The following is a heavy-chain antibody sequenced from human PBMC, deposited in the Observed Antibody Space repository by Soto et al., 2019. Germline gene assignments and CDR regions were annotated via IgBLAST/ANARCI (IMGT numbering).Heavy chain of an antibody. CDR2: IDNDGSGT. J-gene: IGHJ4*02. CDR3: GRTNPGYSYVNY. CDR1: GFTFSSYW. V-gene: IGHV3-74*01. D-gene: IGHD5-18*01. Sequence: EVQLVESGGGLVQPGGSLRLSCAASGFTFSSYWMHWVRQAPGKGLVWVSRIDNDGSGTIYADSVKGRFTISRDNAKNTLYLQMNSLSAEDTAVYYCGRTNPGYSYVNYWGQGTLVTVSS.